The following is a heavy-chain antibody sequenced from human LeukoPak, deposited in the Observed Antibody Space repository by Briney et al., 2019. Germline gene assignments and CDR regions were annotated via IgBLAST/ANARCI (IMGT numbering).Heavy chain of an antibody. Sequence: GASVKVSCKASGYTFTSYAMHWVRQAPGQTLEWMGWISVGNGYTEYSQRFQGRVTITRDTSANTAYMELSSLRSEDTALYYCARDGSAWSLDYWGQGTLVTVSS. V-gene: IGHV1-3*01. J-gene: IGHJ4*02. CDR2: ISVGNGYT. CDR3: ARDGSAWSLDY. D-gene: IGHD6-19*01. CDR1: GYTFTSYA.